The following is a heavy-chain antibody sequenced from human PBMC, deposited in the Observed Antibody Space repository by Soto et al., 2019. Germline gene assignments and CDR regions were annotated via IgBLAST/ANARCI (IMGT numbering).Heavy chain of an antibody. V-gene: IGHV4-34*01. CDR3: ARAGAALVRGSIGGFDY. CDR1: GGAFNGYY. J-gene: IGHJ4*02. D-gene: IGHD3-10*01. Sequence: HVHLQQWGAGLLKPSETLSLTCAVNGGAFNGYYWTWIRQSPGKGLQWIGEINHSGTVDYNPSLKSPVTFSNETSKNQFSLTLTSVTAADTAVYYCARAGAALVRGSIGGFDYWGQGTLVTVSS. CDR2: INHSGTV.